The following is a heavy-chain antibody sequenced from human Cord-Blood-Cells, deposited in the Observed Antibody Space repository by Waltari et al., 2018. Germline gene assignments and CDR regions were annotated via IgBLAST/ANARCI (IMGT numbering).Heavy chain of an antibody. J-gene: IGHJ3*02. Sequence: QLQLQESGPGLVKPSETLSLTCTVSGGSISSSSYYWGWIRQPPGKGREWVGSIYYNGSTYYNPSLKSRVTISVDTSKNQCSLKLSSVTAADTAVYYCARRRDAFDIWGQGTMVTVSS. CDR3: ARRRDAFDI. CDR1: GGSISSSSYY. CDR2: IYYNGST. V-gene: IGHV4-39*01.